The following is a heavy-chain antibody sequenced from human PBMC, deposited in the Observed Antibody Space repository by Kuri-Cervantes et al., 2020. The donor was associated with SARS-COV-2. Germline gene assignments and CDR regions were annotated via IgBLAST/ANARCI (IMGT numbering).Heavy chain of an antibody. CDR1: GVSVSHGTYS. Sequence: SQTLSLTCAVSGVSVSHGTYSWSWIRQPAGKGLEWIGHLDTSGTTTYNPSLKSRVTISLDTSKNQFSLKLSSVTAADTAVYYCARGPTVAASSSVFDPWGQGTLVTVSS. D-gene: IGHD6-6*01. CDR2: LDTSGTT. V-gene: IGHV4-61*09. CDR3: ARGPTVAASSSVFDP. J-gene: IGHJ5*02.